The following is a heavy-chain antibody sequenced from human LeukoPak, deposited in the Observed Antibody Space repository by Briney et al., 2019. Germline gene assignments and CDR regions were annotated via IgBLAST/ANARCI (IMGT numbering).Heavy chain of an antibody. CDR2: IYYSGST. Sequence: SETLSLTCTVSGGSISSSSYYWGWIRQPPGKGLEWIGSIYYSGSTYYNPSLKSRVTISVDTSKNQFSLKLSSVTAADTAVYYCARGIPRDAFDIWGQGTMDTVSS. D-gene: IGHD3-10*01. CDR3: ARGIPRDAFDI. J-gene: IGHJ3*02. V-gene: IGHV4-39*01. CDR1: GGSISSSSYY.